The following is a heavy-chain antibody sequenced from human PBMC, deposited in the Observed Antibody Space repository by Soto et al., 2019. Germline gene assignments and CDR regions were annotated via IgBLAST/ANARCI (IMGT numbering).Heavy chain of an antibody. CDR2: IGTAGDT. J-gene: IGHJ4*02. Sequence: EVQLVESGGGLVQPGGSLRLSCAASGFTFSSYDMHWVRQATGKGLEWVSAIGTAGDTYYPGSVKGRFTISRENAKNSLYLQMNSLRAEDTAVYYCARVLSDKYGDYIFDYWGLGTLVTVSS. CDR1: GFTFSSYD. CDR3: ARVLSDKYGDYIFDY. D-gene: IGHD4-17*01. V-gene: IGHV3-13*01.